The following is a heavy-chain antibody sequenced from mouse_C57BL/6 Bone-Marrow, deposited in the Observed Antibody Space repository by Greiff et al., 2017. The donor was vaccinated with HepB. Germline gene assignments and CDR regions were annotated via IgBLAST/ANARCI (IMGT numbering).Heavy chain of an antibody. J-gene: IGHJ2*01. CDR3: ARVEVTTVVESY. V-gene: IGHV1-81*01. D-gene: IGHD1-1*01. CDR2: IYPRSGNT. Sequence: VKLQQSGAELARPGASVKLSCKASGYTFTSYGISWVKQRTGQGLEWIGEIYPRSGNTYYNEKFKGKATLTADKSSSTAYMELRSLTSEDSAVYFCARVEVTTVVESYWGQGTTLTVSS. CDR1: GYTFTSYG.